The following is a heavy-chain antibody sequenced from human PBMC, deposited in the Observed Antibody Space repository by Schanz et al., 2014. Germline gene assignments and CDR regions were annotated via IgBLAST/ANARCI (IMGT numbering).Heavy chain of an antibody. CDR1: GFTFSSHW. Sequence: VRLVESGGGVVQPGRSLRLSCAASGFTFSSHWMHWVRQVPGKGLVWVSRIKSDGSSTSYADSVKGRFTISRDNAKNTLYLQRNSLRAEDTAVYYCARPALWFGDNCFDPWGQGTLGTVSS. D-gene: IGHD3-10*01. J-gene: IGHJ5*02. CDR2: IKSDGSST. V-gene: IGHV3-74*02. CDR3: ARPALWFGDNCFDP.